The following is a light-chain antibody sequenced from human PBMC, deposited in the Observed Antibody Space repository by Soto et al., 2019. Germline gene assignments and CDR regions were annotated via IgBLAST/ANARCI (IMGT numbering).Light chain of an antibody. V-gene: IGKV3-11*01. CDR3: QHSRNWPIT. J-gene: IGKJ5*01. Sequence: EIVLTQSPATLSLSPGQRATLSCRASESVSSYLAWYQQKPGQAPRLLIYDASNRAAGIPARFSGSGSGTDLTLTISSLEPEDFAVYYCQHSRNWPITFGQGTRLEIK. CDR2: DAS. CDR1: ESVSSY.